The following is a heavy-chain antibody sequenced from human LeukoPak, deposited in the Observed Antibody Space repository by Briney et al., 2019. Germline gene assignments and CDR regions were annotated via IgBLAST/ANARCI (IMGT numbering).Heavy chain of an antibody. Sequence: RGSLRLSCAASGFTFSSYAMHWVRQAPGKGLEYVSAISSNGGSTYYANSVKGRFTISRDNSKHTLYLQMGSLRAEDMAVYYCARGYSSSWSPFDYWGQGTLVTVSS. V-gene: IGHV3-64*01. CDR3: ARGYSSSWSPFDY. J-gene: IGHJ4*02. CDR2: ISSNGGST. CDR1: GFTFSSYA. D-gene: IGHD6-13*01.